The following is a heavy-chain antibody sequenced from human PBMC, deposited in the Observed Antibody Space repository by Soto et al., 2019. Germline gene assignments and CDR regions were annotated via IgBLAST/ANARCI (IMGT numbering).Heavy chain of an antibody. Sequence: LRLSCAASGFTFSSYWMSWVRQAPGRGLEWMANIKYDGSEKYYVDSVKGRLTISRDNAKNSLYLQMNSLRAEDTAVYYCASSPHKDSRPDYWGQGTLVTVSS. D-gene: IGHD3-22*01. V-gene: IGHV3-7*03. CDR3: ASSPHKDSRPDY. CDR1: GFTFSSYW. CDR2: IKYDGSEK. J-gene: IGHJ4*02.